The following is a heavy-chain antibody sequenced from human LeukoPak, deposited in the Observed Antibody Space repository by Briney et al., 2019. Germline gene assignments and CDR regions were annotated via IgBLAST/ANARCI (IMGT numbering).Heavy chain of an antibody. J-gene: IGHJ4*02. D-gene: IGHD6-19*01. V-gene: IGHV3-49*03. CDR1: GFTFGDYL. CDR3: SRGSGWLSVY. Sequence: SGGSLRLSCTASGFTFGDYLMSWCRQAPGKGLEWIGFISGGTTEYSASVKGRFTISSDDSQSIAYLQMNSLTTEDTAVYYCSRGSGWLSVYWGQGTLVTVSS. CDR2: ISGGTT.